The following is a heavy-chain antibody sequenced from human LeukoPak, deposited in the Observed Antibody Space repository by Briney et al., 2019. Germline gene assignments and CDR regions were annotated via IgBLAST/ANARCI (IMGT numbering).Heavy chain of an antibody. D-gene: IGHD2-2*01. CDR1: GFTFSSYA. J-gene: IGHJ5*02. V-gene: IGHV3-23*01. CDR2: ISGSGGST. CDR3: AKGDPGYCSSTSCYNWFDP. Sequence: GGSLRLSCAASGFTFSSYAMSWVRQAPGKGLEWVSAISGSGGSTYYADSVKGRFTISRDNSKNTLYLQMNSLRAEDTAVYYCAKGDPGYCSSTSCYNWFDPWGQGTLVTVSS.